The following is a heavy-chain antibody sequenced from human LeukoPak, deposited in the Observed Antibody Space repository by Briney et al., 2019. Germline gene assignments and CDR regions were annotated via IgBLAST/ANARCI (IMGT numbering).Heavy chain of an antibody. CDR1: GFTFSDYY. CDR2: ISSSGSTI. D-gene: IGHD3-22*01. Sequence: PGGSLRLSCAASGFTFSDYYMSWIRQAPGKGLEWVSYISSSGSTIYYADSVKGRFTISRDNAKNSLYLQMNSLRAEDTAVYYCARRGDDSSGYYSPSGWYFDLWGRGTLVTVSS. CDR3: ARRGDDSSGYYSPSGWYFDL. V-gene: IGHV3-11*04. J-gene: IGHJ2*01.